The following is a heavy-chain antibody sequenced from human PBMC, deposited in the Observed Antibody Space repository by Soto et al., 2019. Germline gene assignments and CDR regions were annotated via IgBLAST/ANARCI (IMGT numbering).Heavy chain of an antibody. V-gene: IGHV5-51*01. Sequence: PGESLKISCKGSGYNFASYWIGWVRQMPGKGLGWMGIIYPSNSDSKYSPSFQGQVTISADKSIRTAYLQWSSLKPSDTAMYYCARISPIVTTVVWHYYGMDVWGQGTTVTVSS. CDR1: GYNFASYW. D-gene: IGHD4-17*01. J-gene: IGHJ6*02. CDR2: IYPSNSDS. CDR3: ARISPIVTTVVWHYYGMDV.